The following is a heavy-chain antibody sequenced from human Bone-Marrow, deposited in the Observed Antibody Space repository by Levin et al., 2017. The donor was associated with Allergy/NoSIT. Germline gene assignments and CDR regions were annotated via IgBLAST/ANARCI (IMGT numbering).Heavy chain of an antibody. D-gene: IGHD3-10*01. Sequence: GGSLRLSCTTSGFTFSDYSMYWVRQAPGKGLEWLTVVSNDGTKAYYAGPVKGRLTVSRDNSKNTLYLDIRSLKSDDTAVYYCAKDEVYGRPEGTFDSWGQGSLVIVSP. CDR1: GFTFSDYS. J-gene: IGHJ4*02. CDR3: AKDEVYGRPEGTFDS. CDR2: VSNDGTKA. V-gene: IGHV3-30-3*02.